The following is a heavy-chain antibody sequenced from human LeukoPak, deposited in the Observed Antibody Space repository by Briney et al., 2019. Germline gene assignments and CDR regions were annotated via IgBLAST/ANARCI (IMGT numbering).Heavy chain of an antibody. J-gene: IGHJ4*02. CDR1: GGSISSGSHY. CDR3: VREVSYDFWSGYLRGLRRFDY. V-gene: IGHV4-61*02. Sequence: PSETLSLTCTVSGGSISSGSHYWSWIRQPAGKGLEWIGRIYTSGSTNYNPSLKSRVTISVVTSKNQFSLKLSSVTAADTAVYYCVREVSYDFWSGYLRGLRRFDYWGQGTLVTVSS. CDR2: IYTSGST. D-gene: IGHD3-3*01.